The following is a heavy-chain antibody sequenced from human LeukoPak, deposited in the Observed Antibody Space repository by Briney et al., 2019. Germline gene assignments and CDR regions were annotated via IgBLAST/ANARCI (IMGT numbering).Heavy chain of an antibody. D-gene: IGHD6-19*01. CDR3: ATPRSGWHSFDY. CDR2: IYFGGSD. V-gene: IGHV4-39*01. Sequence: SETLSLTCTVSVGSISGSTYYWGWVRQPPGKGLEWIGSIYFGGSDYYKPSLKVRVPISVDTSTNQFSLRLSYVTAADTAVYYCATPRSGWHSFDYWGQGALVTVSS. CDR1: VGSISGSTYY. J-gene: IGHJ4*02.